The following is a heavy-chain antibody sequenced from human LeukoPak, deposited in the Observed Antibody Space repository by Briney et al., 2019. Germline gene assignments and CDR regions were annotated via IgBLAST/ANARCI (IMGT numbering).Heavy chain of an antibody. CDR3: ARQEGALMGVFDY. CDR1: GFTFSSYA. Sequence: PGGSLRLSCAASGFTFSSYAMHWVRQAPGKGLEWVAVISYDGSNKYYADSVKGRFTISRDNSKNTLYLQMNSLRAEDTAVYYCARQEGALMGVFDYWGQGTLVTVSS. D-gene: IGHD1-26*01. V-gene: IGHV3-30*04. CDR2: ISYDGSNK. J-gene: IGHJ4*02.